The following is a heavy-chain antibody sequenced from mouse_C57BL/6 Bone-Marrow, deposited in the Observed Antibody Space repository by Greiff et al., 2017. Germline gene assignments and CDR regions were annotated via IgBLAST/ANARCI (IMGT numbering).Heavy chain of an antibody. CDR1: GFTFTDYY. Sequence: EVKVVESGGGLVQPGGSLSLSCAASGFTFTDYYMSWVRQPPGKALEWLGFIRNKANGYTTEYSASVKGRFTISRDNSQSILYLQMNALRAEDSATYYCARYKGLLPFDYWGQGATLTVSS. V-gene: IGHV7-3*01. D-gene: IGHD2-3*01. CDR3: ARYKGLLPFDY. CDR2: IRNKANGYTT. J-gene: IGHJ2*01.